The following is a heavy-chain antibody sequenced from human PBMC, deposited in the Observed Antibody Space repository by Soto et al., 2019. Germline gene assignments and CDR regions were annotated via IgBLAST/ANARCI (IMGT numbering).Heavy chain of an antibody. Sequence: GGSLSLSCTVSGFAFNNYGINWVRQAPGKGLEWVSSISKSDYTYYVDSLKGRFTISRDNAKNSLYLQMNSLRAEDTAVYYCARGDYYDRRFDSWGQGTLVTVSS. CDR3: ARGDYYDRRFDS. V-gene: IGHV3-21*04. J-gene: IGHJ4*02. CDR1: GFAFNNYG. D-gene: IGHD3-22*01. CDR2: ISKSDYT.